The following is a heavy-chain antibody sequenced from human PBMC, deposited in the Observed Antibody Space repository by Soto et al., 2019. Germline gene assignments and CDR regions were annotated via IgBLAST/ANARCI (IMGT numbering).Heavy chain of an antibody. CDR2: INAGNGNT. CDR3: AREWFGELLDYSLLYYYFYGMDV. CDR1: GYTFTSYA. J-gene: IGHJ6*02. V-gene: IGHV1-3*01. D-gene: IGHD3-10*01. Sequence: EASVKVSCKASGYTFTSYAMHWVRQAPGQRLEWMGWINAGNGNTKYSQKFQGRVTITRDTSASTAYMELSSLRSEDTAVYYCAREWFGELLDYSLLYYYFYGMDVWGQGTTVTVSS.